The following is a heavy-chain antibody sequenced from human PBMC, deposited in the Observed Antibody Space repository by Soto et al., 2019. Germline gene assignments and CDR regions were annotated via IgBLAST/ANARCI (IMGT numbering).Heavy chain of an antibody. Sequence: GGSLSLSCAASGFTFSSYAMSWVRQAPGKGLEWVSAISGSGGSTYYADSVKGRFTISRDNSKNTLYLQMNSLRAEDTAVYYCAKSRTVNVDTAMVDYWGQGTLVTVSS. V-gene: IGHV3-23*01. CDR3: AKSRTVNVDTAMVDY. D-gene: IGHD5-18*01. CDR1: GFTFSSYA. J-gene: IGHJ4*02. CDR2: ISGSGGST.